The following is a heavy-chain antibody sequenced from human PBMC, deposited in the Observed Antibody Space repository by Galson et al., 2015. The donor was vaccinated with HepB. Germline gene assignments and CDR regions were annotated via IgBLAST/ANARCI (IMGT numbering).Heavy chain of an antibody. J-gene: IGHJ4*02. CDR1: GFTFSDYY. V-gene: IGHV3-11*03. D-gene: IGHD3-16*01. CDR2: ISSSSSYT. Sequence: SLRLSCAASGFTFSDYYMSWIRQAPGKGLEWVSYISSSSSYTNYADSVKGRFTISRDNAKNSLYLQMNSLRAEDTAVYYCARYKLGGAKSGIDYWGQGTLVTVSS. CDR3: ARYKLGGAKSGIDY.